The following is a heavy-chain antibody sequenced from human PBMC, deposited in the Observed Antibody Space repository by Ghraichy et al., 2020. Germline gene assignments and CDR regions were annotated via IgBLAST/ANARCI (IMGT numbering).Heavy chain of an antibody. D-gene: IGHD6-13*01. Sequence: GESLNISCAASGFTFSSYWMSWVRQAPGKGLEWVANIKQDGSEKYYVDSVKGRFTISRDNAKNSLYLQMNSLRAEDTAVYYCATRKIRPHLSIAAAFDYWGQGTLVTVSS. J-gene: IGHJ4*02. V-gene: IGHV3-7*01. CDR2: IKQDGSEK. CDR1: GFTFSSYW. CDR3: ATRKIRPHLSIAAAFDY.